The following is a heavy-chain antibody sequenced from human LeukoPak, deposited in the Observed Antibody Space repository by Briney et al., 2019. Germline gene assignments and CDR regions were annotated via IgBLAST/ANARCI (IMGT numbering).Heavy chain of an antibody. CDR3: ASERLRLGELSPPSVY. J-gene: IGHJ4*02. CDR1: GGTFSSYS. Sequence: GASVTVSCKASGGTFSSYSFSWVRQAPGQGLEWMGKIIPILGIANYAQKFQGRVTITADKSTNTAHMGLSSLRSEDTAVFYCASERLRLGELSPPSVYWGQGTLVTVSS. CDR2: IIPILGIA. V-gene: IGHV1-69*02. D-gene: IGHD3-16*02.